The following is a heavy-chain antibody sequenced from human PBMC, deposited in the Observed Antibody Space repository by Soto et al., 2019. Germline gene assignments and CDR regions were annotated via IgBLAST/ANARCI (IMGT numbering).Heavy chain of an antibody. CDR1: GFTFTRYA. CDR2: ISGSGGTT. CDR3: ATEGLGPDGMDV. J-gene: IGHJ6*02. D-gene: IGHD3-16*01. V-gene: IGHV3-23*01. Sequence: EVQLLESGGGLVQPGGSLRLSCAASGFTFTRYAMSWVRQAPGKGLDWVSAISGSGGTTYYSDSVKGRFTISRDNSKNTLYLQMNSLSAEDTAIYYCATEGLGPDGMDVWGQGTTVTVSS.